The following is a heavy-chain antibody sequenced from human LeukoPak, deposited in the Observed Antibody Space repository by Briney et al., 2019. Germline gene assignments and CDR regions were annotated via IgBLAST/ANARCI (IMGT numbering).Heavy chain of an antibody. CDR3: ASEYKYDSSGANAFDI. V-gene: IGHV1-2*02. CDR1: GYTLTGHY. J-gene: IGHJ3*02. D-gene: IGHD3-22*01. Sequence: VASVKVSCKASGYTLTGHYIHWVRQAPGQGLEWMGWIHPNTGGKKYAQKFQGRVTMTRDTSSSTAYMELSSLRSADTAVYYCASEYKYDSSGANAFDIWGQGTMVTVSS. CDR2: IHPNTGGK.